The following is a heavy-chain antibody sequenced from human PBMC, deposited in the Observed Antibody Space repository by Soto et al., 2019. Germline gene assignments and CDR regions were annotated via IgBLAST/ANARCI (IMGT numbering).Heavy chain of an antibody. J-gene: IGHJ6*02. D-gene: IGHD3-3*01. V-gene: IGHV1-69*01. Sequence: QVQLVQSGAEVKKPGSSVKVSCRASGGTFSNYAISWVRQAPGQGLEWMGGIVPAFGTPNYAQNLQGRITITADDSTTTVYMDLSSLRSEDTAVYCCARGATIFGVAAYSYYEMEVWGQGTTVTVSS. CDR3: ARGATIFGVAAYSYYEMEV. CDR2: IVPAFGTP. CDR1: GGTFSNYA.